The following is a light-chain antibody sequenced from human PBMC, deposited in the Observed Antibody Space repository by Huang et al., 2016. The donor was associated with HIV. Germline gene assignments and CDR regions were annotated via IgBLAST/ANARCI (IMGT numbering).Light chain of an antibody. V-gene: IGKV1-5*03. Sequence: DIQMTQSTSTLSAFVGDRVTITCRTSHRISSWLAWYQQKPGKAPNLLISKASNLESGVPSRFSGNGSGTEFTLTISGLQPDDLATYYCQQQWTFGQGTKVEI. CDR1: HRISSW. J-gene: IGKJ1*01. CDR2: KAS. CDR3: QQQWT.